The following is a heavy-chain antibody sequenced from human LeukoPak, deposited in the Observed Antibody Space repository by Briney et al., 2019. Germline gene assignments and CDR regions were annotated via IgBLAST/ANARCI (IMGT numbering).Heavy chain of an antibody. Sequence: PGASLRLPCAASGFTFSSYAMSWVRQAPGKGLEWVSAISGSGGSTYYADSVKGRFTISRDNSKNTLYLQMNSLRAEDTAVYYCAKGRVGAAHFDYWGQGTLVTVSS. CDR2: ISGSGGST. CDR3: AKGRVGAAHFDY. D-gene: IGHD1-26*01. CDR1: GFTFSSYA. J-gene: IGHJ4*02. V-gene: IGHV3-23*01.